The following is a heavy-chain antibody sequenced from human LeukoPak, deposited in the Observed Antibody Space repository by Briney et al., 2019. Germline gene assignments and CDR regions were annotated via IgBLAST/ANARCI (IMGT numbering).Heavy chain of an antibody. V-gene: IGHV3-7*01. Sequence: PGGSLRLSCVGSGFTFSRYWLNWVRQAPGKGLEWVANIRQDGNVEKYMDSVNGRFTISRDNAKNSVYLQMNSLRVEDTAVYFCARIEVGNTLWDRWGQGTLVTVSS. J-gene: IGHJ5*02. D-gene: IGHD2-21*01. CDR3: ARIEVGNTLWDR. CDR2: IRQDGNVE. CDR1: GFTFSRYW.